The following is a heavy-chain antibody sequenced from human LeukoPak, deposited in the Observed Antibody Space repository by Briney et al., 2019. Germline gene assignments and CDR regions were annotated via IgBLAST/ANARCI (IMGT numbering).Heavy chain of an antibody. V-gene: IGHV4-59*12. Sequence: PSETLSLTCTVSGGSISSYYWSWIRQPPGKGLEWIGYIYYSGSTNYNPSLKSRVTISVDTSKNQFSLKLSSVTAADTAVYYCARVSSDALLWFGELLGGWFDPWGQGTLVTVSS. CDR3: ARVSSDALLWFGELLGGWFDP. CDR1: GGSISSYY. CDR2: IYYSGST. D-gene: IGHD3-10*01. J-gene: IGHJ5*02.